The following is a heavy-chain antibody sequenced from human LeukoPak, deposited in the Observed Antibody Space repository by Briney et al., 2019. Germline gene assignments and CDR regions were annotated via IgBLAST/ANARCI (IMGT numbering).Heavy chain of an antibody. D-gene: IGHD2-15*01. CDR3: ARGDCSAASCYYFDY. V-gene: IGHV3-11*04. J-gene: IGHJ4*02. Sequence: PGGSLRLSCAASGFRFGSQYISWIRQAPGKGMQWVAYISSTVTNVYYADSVKGSFTISRDNTKDSLYLQMSSLKAEDTAVYYCARGDCSAASCYYFDYWGQGTLVTVSS. CDR1: GFRFGSQY. CDR2: ISSTVTNV.